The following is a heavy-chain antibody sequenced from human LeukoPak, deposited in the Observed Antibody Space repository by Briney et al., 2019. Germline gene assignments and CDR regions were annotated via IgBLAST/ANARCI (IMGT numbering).Heavy chain of an antibody. V-gene: IGHV3-53*01. CDR3: ARASSSSGWYAFDI. CDR1: GFSFSTSA. CDR2: IYIGGST. Sequence: GGSPRLSCAASGFSFSTSAMSWVRQAPGKGLDWVSVIYIGGSTYYADSVKGRFTISRDNSKNTLYLQMNSLRAEDTAVYYCARASSSSGWYAFDIWGQGTMVTVSS. J-gene: IGHJ3*02. D-gene: IGHD6-19*01.